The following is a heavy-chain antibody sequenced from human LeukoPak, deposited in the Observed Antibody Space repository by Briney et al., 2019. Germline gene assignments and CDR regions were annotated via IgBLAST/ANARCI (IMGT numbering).Heavy chain of an antibody. CDR3: AKNFDL. CDR1: GGSFSGYY. V-gene: IGHV4-34*01. J-gene: IGHJ2*01. Sequence: SETLSLTCAVYGGSFSGYYWSWIRQPPGKGLEWIREIHHSGSTNSNPSLKSRVTVSVDTSKNQFSLKLSSVTAADTAVYFCAKNFDLWGRGTLVTVSS. CDR2: IHHSGST.